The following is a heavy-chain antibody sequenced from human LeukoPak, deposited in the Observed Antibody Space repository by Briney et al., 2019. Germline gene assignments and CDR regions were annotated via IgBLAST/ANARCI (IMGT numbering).Heavy chain of an antibody. J-gene: IGHJ4*02. D-gene: IGHD6-19*01. V-gene: IGHV3-53*01. CDR1: GFTVSSKY. CDR3: AAMALAEYYFDY. Sequence: PGGSLRLSCAASGFTVSSKYMSWVRQAPGKGLEWVSVIYRGASTYYADSVKGRFTISRDNSENTVYLQISSLRAEDTAVYYCAAMALAEYYFDYWGQGTLVTVSS. CDR2: IYRGAST.